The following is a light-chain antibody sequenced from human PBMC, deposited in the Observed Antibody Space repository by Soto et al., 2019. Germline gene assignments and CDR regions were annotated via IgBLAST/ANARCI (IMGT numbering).Light chain of an antibody. CDR1: QSVSSTY. CDR2: GAS. J-gene: IGKJ4*01. V-gene: IGKV3-20*01. CDR3: QQYGGSPLT. Sequence: EIVLTQSPGTLSLSPGERATLSCRASQSVSSTYLAWYQQKPGHAPGLLIYGASSRATGVPDRFSGSGSGTDFTLTISRLEPEDFAVYYCQQYGGSPLTFGGGTKVEIK.